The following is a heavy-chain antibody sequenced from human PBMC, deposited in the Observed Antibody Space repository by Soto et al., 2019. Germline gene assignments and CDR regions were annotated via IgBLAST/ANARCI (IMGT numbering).Heavy chain of an antibody. CDR3: ARTSMQSRGYSYGHGGMDV. J-gene: IGHJ6*02. D-gene: IGHD5-18*01. CDR2: IDPSDSYT. V-gene: IGHV5-10-1*01. CDR1: GYKVSTWHNFTGYW. Sequence: PGESLKISCMGSGYKVSTWHNFTGYWTRRERQMPGKGKVWMGRIDPSDSYTNYSPSFQGHVTISADKSISTAYLQWSSLKASDTAMYYCARTSMQSRGYSYGHGGMDVWGQGTTVTVSS.